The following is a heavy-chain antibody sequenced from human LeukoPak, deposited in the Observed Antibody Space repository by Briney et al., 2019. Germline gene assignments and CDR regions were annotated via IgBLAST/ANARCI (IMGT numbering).Heavy chain of an antibody. CDR3: ARMYSSTIPPGY. CDR1: GGSISTYF. V-gene: IGHV4-59*01. Sequence: SETLSLTCTVSGGSISTYFWTWIRQPPGKGLEWIGYIDYSGSTNYNPSLKSRVTISIDTSKNQFSLNLTSVTAANTAFYYCARMYSSTIPPGYWGQGTLVTVSS. J-gene: IGHJ4*02. D-gene: IGHD6-13*01. CDR2: IDYSGST.